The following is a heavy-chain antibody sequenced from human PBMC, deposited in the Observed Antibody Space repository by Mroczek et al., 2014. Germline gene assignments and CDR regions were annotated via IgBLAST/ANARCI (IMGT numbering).Heavy chain of an antibody. CDR2: IYYSGST. V-gene: IGHV4-31*03. D-gene: IGHD3-22*01. J-gene: IGHJ3*02. CDR1: GGSISSGGYY. Sequence: QVQLQESGPGLVKPSQTLSLTCTVSGGSISSGGYYWSWIRQHPGKGLEWIGYIYYSGSTYYNPSLKSRVTISVDTSKNQFSLKLSSVTAADTAVYYCARDNGKSYYDSSGYRLGAFDIWGQGTMVTVSS. CDR3: ARDNGKSYYDSSGYRLGAFDI.